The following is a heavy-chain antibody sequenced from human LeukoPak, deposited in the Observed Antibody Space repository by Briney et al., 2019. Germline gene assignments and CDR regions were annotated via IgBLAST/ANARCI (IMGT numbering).Heavy chain of an antibody. CDR2: INSDGSSI. V-gene: IGHV3-74*01. Sequence: PGGSLRLSCAASGLIFSSYWMHWVRQAPGKGLVWVSRINSDGSSISYADSVKGRFTISRDNAKNTLYLQMNSLRAEDTAVYYCAREGPGDSDAFDIWGQGTMVTVSS. CDR1: GLIFSSYW. CDR3: AREGPGDSDAFDI. J-gene: IGHJ3*02. D-gene: IGHD1-14*01.